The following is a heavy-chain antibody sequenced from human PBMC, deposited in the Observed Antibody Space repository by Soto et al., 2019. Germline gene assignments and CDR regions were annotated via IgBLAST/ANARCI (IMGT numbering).Heavy chain of an antibody. CDR1: GYTLTELS. Sequence: ASVKVSCKVSGYTLTELSMHWVRQAPGKGLEWMGGFDPEDGETIYAQKFQGRVTMTEDTSTDTAYMELSSLRSEDTAVYYCATVGYYHDSSGHVPFDIWGQGTMATVSS. V-gene: IGHV1-24*01. CDR2: FDPEDGET. CDR3: ATVGYYHDSSGHVPFDI. J-gene: IGHJ3*02. D-gene: IGHD3-22*01.